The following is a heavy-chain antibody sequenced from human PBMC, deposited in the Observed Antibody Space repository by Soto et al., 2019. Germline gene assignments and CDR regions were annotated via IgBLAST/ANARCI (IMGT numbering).Heavy chain of an antibody. CDR1: GFTFSSYA. V-gene: IGHV3-23*01. CDR2: ISGSGGST. J-gene: IGHJ4*02. CDR3: AREAW. Sequence: PGXSLRLSCAASGFTFSSYAMSWVRQAPGKGLEWVSAISGSGGSTYYADSVKGRFIISRDNAKKSMSLEMDSLRDEDTAVYYCAREAWWGQGTLVTVSS.